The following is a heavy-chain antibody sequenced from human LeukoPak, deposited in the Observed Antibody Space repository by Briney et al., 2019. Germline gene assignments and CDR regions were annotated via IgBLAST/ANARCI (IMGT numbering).Heavy chain of an antibody. Sequence: ASVKVSCKASGYTFTSYGISWVRQAPGQGLEWMGWISAYSGNTNYAQKLQGRVTMTTDTSTSTAYMELRSLRSDDTAVYYCALGYCSGGSCYSGGGPWGQGTLVTVSS. CDR2: ISAYSGNT. V-gene: IGHV1-18*01. CDR3: ALGYCSGGSCYSGGGP. D-gene: IGHD2-15*01. CDR1: GYTFTSYG. J-gene: IGHJ5*02.